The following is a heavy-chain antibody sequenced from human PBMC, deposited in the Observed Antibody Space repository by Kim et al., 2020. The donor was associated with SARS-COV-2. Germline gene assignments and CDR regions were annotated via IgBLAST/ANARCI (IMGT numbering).Heavy chain of an antibody. D-gene: IGHD3-16*02. Sequence: GGSLRLSCAASGFTFSSYAMSWVRQAPGKGLEWVSAISGSGGSTYYADSVKGRFTISRDNSKNTLYLQMNSLRAEDTAVYYCAKDIEPKGIMITFGGVIVMGGGFDYWGQGTLVTVSS. CDR3: AKDIEPKGIMITFGGVIVMGGGFDY. CDR1: GFTFSSYA. V-gene: IGHV3-23*01. J-gene: IGHJ4*02. CDR2: ISGSGGST.